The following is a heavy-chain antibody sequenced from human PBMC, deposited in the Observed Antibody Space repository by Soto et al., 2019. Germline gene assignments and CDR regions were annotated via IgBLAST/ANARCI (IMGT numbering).Heavy chain of an antibody. CDR2: INHSGRT. J-gene: IGHJ4*02. CDR3: ARGIRAKVDY. Sequence: QVQLQQWGAGLLKPSETLSLTCAVYGGSFSGYYWSWIRQPPGKGLEWIGEINHSGRTNYNPSLKSRVTISVDTSKNQFSLKLSSVTAADTAVYYCARGIRAKVDYWGQGTLVTVSS. V-gene: IGHV4-34*01. CDR1: GGSFSGYY.